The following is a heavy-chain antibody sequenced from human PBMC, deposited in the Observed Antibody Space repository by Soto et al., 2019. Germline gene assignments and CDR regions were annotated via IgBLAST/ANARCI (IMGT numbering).Heavy chain of an antibody. J-gene: IGHJ6*02. D-gene: IGHD3-3*01. V-gene: IGHV3-30-3*01. CDR3: ARARINQRITIFGVVIDYYGTDV. CDR1: GFTFSSYA. Sequence: GGSLRLSCAASGFTFSSYAMHWVRQAPGKGLEWVAVLSYDGSNKYYADSVKGRFTISRDNSKNTLYLQMNSLRAEDTAVYYCARARINQRITIFGVVIDYYGTDVWGQGTTVTVSS. CDR2: LSYDGSNK.